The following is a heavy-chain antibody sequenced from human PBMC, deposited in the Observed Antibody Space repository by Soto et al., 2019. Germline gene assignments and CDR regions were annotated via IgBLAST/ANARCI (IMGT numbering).Heavy chain of an antibody. Sequence: GGSMRVSCAASGFTVSDAWINWVRKATGMGLEWVGRIKSIRDGGTTDFAAPVKARFAISRDDSKNMVYLQINSLNTEDSAVYYCSTDSHFSSVFVRHDYWGHGTLVTVSS. D-gene: IGHD3-10*01. CDR3: STDSHFSSVFVRHDY. CDR2: IKSIRDGGTT. J-gene: IGHJ4*01. CDR1: GFTVSDAW. V-gene: IGHV3-15*07.